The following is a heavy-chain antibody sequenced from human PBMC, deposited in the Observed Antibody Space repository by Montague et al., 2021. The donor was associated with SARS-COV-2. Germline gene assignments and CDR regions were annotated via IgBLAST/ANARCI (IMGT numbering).Heavy chain of an antibody. CDR2: IVDSDSST. D-gene: IGHD2-21*01. CDR1: GFTFTSYA. Sequence: SLRLSCAVSGFTFTSYAMSWVRQAPGKGLERVSGIVDSDSSTHYADSVKGRFTISRDNSKNMVYLQMNSLRAEDTAVYYCARGVITPDYWGQGTLVTASS. J-gene: IGHJ4*02. V-gene: IGHV3-23*01. CDR3: ARGVITPDY.